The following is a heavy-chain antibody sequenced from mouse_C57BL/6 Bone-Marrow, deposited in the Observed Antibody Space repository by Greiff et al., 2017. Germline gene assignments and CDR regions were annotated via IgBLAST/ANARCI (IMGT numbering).Heavy chain of an antibody. CDR3: AILPTGTEDY. CDR1: GFTFSSYA. V-gene: IGHV5-4*03. CDR2: ISDGGSYT. D-gene: IGHD4-1*02. Sequence: EVNLVESGGGLVKPGGSLKLSCAASGFTFSSYAMSWVRQTPEKRLEWVATISDGGSYTYYPDNVKGRFTISRDNAKNNLYLQMSHLKSEDTAMYYCAILPTGTEDYWGQGTTLTVSS. J-gene: IGHJ2*01.